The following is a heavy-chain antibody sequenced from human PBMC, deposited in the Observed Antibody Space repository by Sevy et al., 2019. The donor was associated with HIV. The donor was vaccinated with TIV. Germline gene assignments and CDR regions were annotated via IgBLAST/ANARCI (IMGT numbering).Heavy chain of an antibody. CDR1: GFTFSSYS. CDR2: ISASSSYI. V-gene: IGHV3-21*01. J-gene: IGHJ6*02. CDR3: ARISCTNGVCFQGYYYYAMDV. D-gene: IGHD2-8*01. Sequence: GGSLRLSCAASGFTFSSYSMNWVRQAPGKGLEWVSSISASSSYIYYADSVKGRFTISRDNAKNSLYLQMNSLRAEDTAVYYCARISCTNGVCFQGYYYYAMDVWGQGTTVTVSS.